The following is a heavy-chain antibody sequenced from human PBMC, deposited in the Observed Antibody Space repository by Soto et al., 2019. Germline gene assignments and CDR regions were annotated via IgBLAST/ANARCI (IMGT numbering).Heavy chain of an antibody. V-gene: IGHV1-69*02. CDR3: AGYYYGSGSYYPLDY. D-gene: IGHD3-10*01. J-gene: IGHJ4*02. Sequence: QVQLVQSGAEVKKPGSSVKVSCKASGGTFSSYTISWVRQAPGQGLEWMGRIIPILGIANYAQKFQGRVTIIADKSTSKGYMELSSLRPEDTAVYYCAGYYYGSGSYYPLDYWGQGTLVTVSS. CDR2: IIPILGIA. CDR1: GGTFSSYT.